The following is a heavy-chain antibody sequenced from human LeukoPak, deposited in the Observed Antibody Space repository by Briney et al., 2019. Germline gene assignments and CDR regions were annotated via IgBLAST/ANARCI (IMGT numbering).Heavy chain of an antibody. V-gene: IGHV3-7*05. CDR1: GFTFSSFW. Sequence: GGSLRLSCAASGFTFSSFWMSWVRQAPGKGLEWVANIKPDGSDKYYVDSVKGRFTVSRDNAKNSLYLKMNSLRAEDTVVYYCARGVGPDYWGQGTLVTVSS. CDR3: ARGVGPDY. CDR2: IKPDGSDK. D-gene: IGHD3-10*01. J-gene: IGHJ4*02.